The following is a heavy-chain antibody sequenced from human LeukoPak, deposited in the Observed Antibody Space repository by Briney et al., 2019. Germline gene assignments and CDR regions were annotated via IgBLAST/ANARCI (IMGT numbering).Heavy chain of an antibody. CDR2: IYHSGST. Sequence: SETLSLTCAVSGYSISSGYYWGWIRQPPGKGLEWIGSIYHSGSTYYNPSLKSRVTISVDTSKNQFSLKLCSVTAADTAVYYCAREGYCSSTSCAFDYWGQGTLVTVSS. J-gene: IGHJ4*02. CDR1: GYSISSGYY. V-gene: IGHV4-38-2*01. CDR3: AREGYCSSTSCAFDY. D-gene: IGHD2-2*01.